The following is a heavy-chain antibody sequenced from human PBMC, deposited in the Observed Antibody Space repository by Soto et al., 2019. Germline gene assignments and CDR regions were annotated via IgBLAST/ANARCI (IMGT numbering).Heavy chain of an antibody. CDR3: ARVASDYINSVDH. CDR2: IGGSGGNR. CDR1: GFTFKAYA. J-gene: IGHJ4*02. Sequence: DVQLLESGGGLVQPGGSLRLSCAASGFTFKAYAMTWVRQAPGKGLEWVSAIGGSGGNRYYAGSVRGRFTISRDNSKDTVDLQMNSLRVEDTAVYYCARVASDYINSVDHWGQGILVSVSS. V-gene: IGHV3-23*01. D-gene: IGHD4-4*01.